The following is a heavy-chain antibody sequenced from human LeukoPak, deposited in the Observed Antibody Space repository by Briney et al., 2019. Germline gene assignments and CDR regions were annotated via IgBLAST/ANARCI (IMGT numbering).Heavy chain of an antibody. V-gene: IGHV1-69*05. J-gene: IGHJ4*02. CDR1: GGTFSSYA. Sequence: EASVKVSCKASGGTFSSYAISWVRQAPGQGLEWMGGIIPIFGTANYAQKFQGRVTITTDESTSTAYMELSSLRSEDTAVYYCASAKYYYDSSGYYYGDYWGQGTLVTVSS. CDR2: IIPIFGTA. D-gene: IGHD3-22*01. CDR3: ASAKYYYDSSGYYYGDY.